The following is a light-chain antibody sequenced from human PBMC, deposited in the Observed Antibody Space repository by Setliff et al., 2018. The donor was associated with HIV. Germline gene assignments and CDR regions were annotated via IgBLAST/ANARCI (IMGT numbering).Light chain of an antibody. J-gene: IGLJ1*01. V-gene: IGLV2-14*03. CDR3: SSYTSSNTGV. CDR1: GSAVGGYNY. Sequence: SVLTQPASVSGSPGQSITISCAGTGSAVGGYNYVSWYQQHPGKAPKLMIYDVSNRPSGVSNRFSGSKSGHTASLTISGLQAEDEADYYCSSYTSSNTGVFGTGTKVTV. CDR2: DVS.